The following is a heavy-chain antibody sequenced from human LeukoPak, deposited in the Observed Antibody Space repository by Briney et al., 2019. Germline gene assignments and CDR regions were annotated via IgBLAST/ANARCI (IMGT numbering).Heavy chain of an antibody. CDR2: IYTSGST. Sequence: SQSLSLTCPLSAASISTSSYYSGWIRQPAGKGLAGIGSIYTSGSTNSNPFRKSGATIPVKTSKNQFYLKLTSWTAADTAVYSCARAIVVVPAAIRASSEYHYYMDVWGKGTTVTVSS. CDR3: ARAIVVVPAAIRASSEYHYYMDV. J-gene: IGHJ6*03. CDR1: AASISTSSYY. V-gene: IGHV4-61*02. D-gene: IGHD2-2*02.